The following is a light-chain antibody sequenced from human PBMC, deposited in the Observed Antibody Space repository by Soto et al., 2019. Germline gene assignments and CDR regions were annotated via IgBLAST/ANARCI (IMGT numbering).Light chain of an antibody. CDR2: KVS. CDR1: QSLLYSNGDTY. J-gene: IGKJ2*01. CDR3: IQGTHWPHT. Sequence: DVVMTQSPLYLPVTLGQPASISCRSSQSLLYSNGDTYLTWLQQRPGQSPRRLIYKVSTRDSGVPDRFSGSGSGTDFTLKISRVEAEDVGVYFCIQGTHWPHTCGQGTKLESK. V-gene: IGKV2-30*01.